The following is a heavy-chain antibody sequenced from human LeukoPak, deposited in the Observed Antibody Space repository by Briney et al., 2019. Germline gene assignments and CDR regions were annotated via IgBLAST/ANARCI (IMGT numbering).Heavy chain of an antibody. CDR3: ARRPYYYGLDV. V-gene: IGHV5-51*01. CDR1: GYNFTRYW. J-gene: IGHJ6*02. Sequence: GASLKISYKGAGYNFTRYWFGWVRPMPGKGLGCMGIIYTSDSDITYSPSFEGQVTISADKSISTAYLQWSSLKASDTAIYYCARRPYYYGLDVWGQGTAVTVSS. CDR2: IYTSDSDI.